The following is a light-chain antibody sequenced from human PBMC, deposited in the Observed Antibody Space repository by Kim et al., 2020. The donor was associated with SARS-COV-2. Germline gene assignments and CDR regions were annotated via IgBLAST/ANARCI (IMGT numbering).Light chain of an antibody. J-gene: IGLJ3*02. V-gene: IGLV4-69*02. Sequence: SVELTCPPRSGRSNYAIAWHQQQPGKRPRYLMKVDSGGSHTKGDGIPHRFSGSSSGAERYLTISSLQSEDETDYYCQTWASGWMFGGGTQLTVL. CDR3: QTWASGWM. CDR2: VDSGGSH. CDR1: SGRSNYA.